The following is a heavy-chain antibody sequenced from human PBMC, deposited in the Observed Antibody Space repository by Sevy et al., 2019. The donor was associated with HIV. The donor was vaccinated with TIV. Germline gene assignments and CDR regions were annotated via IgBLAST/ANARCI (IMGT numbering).Heavy chain of an antibody. CDR2: ISRRGSTI. D-gene: IGHD3-22*01. Sequence: GGSLRLSCAASGFTFSDYYMSWIRQAPGKGLEWISYISRRGSTIYYADSVKGRFTISRENAKGSLYLQMNCLRAEDTAVYFCARENTMIEEPGWFDPWGQGTLVTVSS. V-gene: IGHV3-11*01. CDR3: ARENTMIEEPGWFDP. J-gene: IGHJ5*02. CDR1: GFTFSDYY.